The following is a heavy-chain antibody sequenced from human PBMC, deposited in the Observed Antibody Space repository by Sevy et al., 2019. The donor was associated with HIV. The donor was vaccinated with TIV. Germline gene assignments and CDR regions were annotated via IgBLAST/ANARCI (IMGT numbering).Heavy chain of an antibody. Sequence: SETLSLTCAVYGGSFSGYYWSWIRQPPGKGLEWIGEINHSGSTNYNPSLKSRVTISVDTSKNQFSLKLGSVTAADTAVYYCARGGVTAVTLPYYYYYGMDVWGQGTTVTVSS. J-gene: IGHJ6*02. V-gene: IGHV4-34*01. CDR1: GGSFSGYY. CDR2: INHSGST. D-gene: IGHD4-17*01. CDR3: ARGGVTAVTLPYYYYYGMDV.